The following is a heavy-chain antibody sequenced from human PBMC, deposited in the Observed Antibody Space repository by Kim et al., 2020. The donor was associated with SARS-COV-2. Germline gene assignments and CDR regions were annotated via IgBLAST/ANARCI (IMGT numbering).Heavy chain of an antibody. V-gene: IGHV3-49*03. CDR3: TRDGGYCSGGSCYSDYYGMDV. CDR2: IRSKAYGGTT. D-gene: IGHD2-15*01. J-gene: IGHJ6*02. CDR1: GFTFGDYA. Sequence: GGSLRLSCTASGFTFGDYAMSWFRQAPGKGLEWVGFIRSKAYGGTTEYAASVKGRFTISRDDSKSIAYLQMNSLKTEDTAVYYCTRDGGYCSGGSCYSDYYGMDVWGQGTTVTVSS.